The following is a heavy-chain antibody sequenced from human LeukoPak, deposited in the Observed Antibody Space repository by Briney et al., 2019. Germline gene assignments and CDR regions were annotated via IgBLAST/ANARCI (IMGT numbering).Heavy chain of an antibody. D-gene: IGHD1-26*01. CDR3: VRGWAERTGSSFYFDC. CDR1: GFTFDGYA. Sequence: TGGSLRLSCAASGFTFDGYAMHWVRQAPGKGLEWVSGISWNSGRVGYADSVKVRFTISRDNAKNSVYLQMNSLRAEDTAVYYCVRGWAERTGSSFYFDCWGQGTLVTVSS. CDR2: ISWNSGRV. J-gene: IGHJ4*02. V-gene: IGHV3-9*01.